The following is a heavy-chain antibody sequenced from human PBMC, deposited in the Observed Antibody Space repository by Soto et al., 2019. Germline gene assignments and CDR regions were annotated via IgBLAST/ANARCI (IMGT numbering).Heavy chain of an antibody. J-gene: IGHJ4*02. CDR3: AKASHWGIISPNHDS. Sequence: EVQLLESGGGLVQPGGSLRLSCAVSGFSFRSSPMSWVRRAPGKGLEWVSGINGGDDSKHYAESVRGRFTITRDNYKNTLRLEMNSLRVEDTAIYYCAKASHWGIISPNHDSWGQGTLVTVSS. D-gene: IGHD3-16*01. V-gene: IGHV3-23*01. CDR2: INGGDDSK. CDR1: GFSFRSSP.